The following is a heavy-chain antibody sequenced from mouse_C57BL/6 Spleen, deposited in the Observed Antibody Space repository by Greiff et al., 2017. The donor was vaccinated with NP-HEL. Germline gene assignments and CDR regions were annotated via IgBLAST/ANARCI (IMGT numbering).Heavy chain of an antibody. CDR1: GFSLTSYG. V-gene: IGHV2-4*01. J-gene: IGHJ4*01. Sequence: VQLQQSGPGLVQPSQSLSITCTVSGFSLTSYGVHWVRQPPGKGLEWLGVIWSGGSTDYNAAFISRLSISKDNSKSQVFFKMNSLQADDTAIYYCAKNYGSNYYYYAMDYWGQGTSVTVSS. D-gene: IGHD1-1*01. CDR3: AKNYGSNYYYYAMDY. CDR2: IWSGGST.